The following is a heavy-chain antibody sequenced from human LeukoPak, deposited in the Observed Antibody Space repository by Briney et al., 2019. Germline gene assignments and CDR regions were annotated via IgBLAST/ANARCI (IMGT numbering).Heavy chain of an antibody. J-gene: IGHJ4*02. V-gene: IGHV3-48*03. CDR1: GFTLSSYE. CDR2: ISRTGNSI. D-gene: IGHD6-13*01. Sequence: GGSLRLPCAASGFTLSSYEMNWVRLALGKGLEWISYISRTGNSIYSADSVKGRFTISRASAKNSLYLQMNSLRPEDTAVYYWARGPYSSTSYVDYWGEGSLVTVAS. CDR3: ARGPYSSTSYVDY.